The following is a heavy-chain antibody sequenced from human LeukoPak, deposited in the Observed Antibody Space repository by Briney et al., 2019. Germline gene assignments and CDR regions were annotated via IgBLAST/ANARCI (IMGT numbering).Heavy chain of an antibody. CDR2: ISGSGGSK. CDR3: AKRGSTDFHY. J-gene: IGHJ4*02. Sequence: GGSLRLTCAASGFTFSSFPMSWGRQAPGKGLEGVSAISGSGGSKYYADSLKGRFTISRDNSKNTLDLQMNSLRAEHTDVYYCAKRGSTDFHYWGQGTLDPVSS. V-gene: IGHV3-23*01. CDR1: GFTFSSFP. D-gene: IGHD6-13*01.